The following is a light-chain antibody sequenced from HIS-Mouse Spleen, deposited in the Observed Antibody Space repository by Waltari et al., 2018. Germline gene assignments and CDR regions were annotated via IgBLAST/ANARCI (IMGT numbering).Light chain of an antibody. CDR2: EGS. V-gene: IGLV2-23*01. J-gene: IGLJ1*01. CDR1: SSDVGSYNL. CDR3: CSYAGSSTYV. Sequence: QSALTQPASVSGSPGQSITISCTGTSSDVGSYNLVSWYQQHPGKAPKLMIYEGSKRPSGCSHRCSGSKSGNTASLTISGLQAEDEADYYCCSYAGSSTYVFGTGTKVTVL.